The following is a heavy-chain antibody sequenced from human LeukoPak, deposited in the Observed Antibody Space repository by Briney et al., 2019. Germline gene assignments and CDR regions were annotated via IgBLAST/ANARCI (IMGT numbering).Heavy chain of an antibody. CDR2: INHSGST. D-gene: IGHD3-10*01. Sequence: NTSETLSLTCAVYGGSFSGYYWSWIRQPPGKGLEWIGEINHSGSTNYNPSLKSRVTISVDTSKNQLSLKLSSVTAADTAVYYCARIITMVRGPFDYWGQGTLVTVSS. J-gene: IGHJ4*02. CDR1: GGSFSGYY. CDR3: ARIITMVRGPFDY. V-gene: IGHV4-34*01.